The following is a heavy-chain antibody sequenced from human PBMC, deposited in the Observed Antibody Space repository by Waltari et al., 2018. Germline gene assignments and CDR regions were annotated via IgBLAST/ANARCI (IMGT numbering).Heavy chain of an antibody. D-gene: IGHD5-12*01. V-gene: IGHV3-21*01. Sequence: EVQLVESGGGLVKPGGSLRLSCAASGFTLSSYSMNWVRQAPGTGLEWVSSISSSSSYIYYADSVRGRFTISRDNAKNSLYLQMNSLRAEDTAVYYCAGVEMATNLDYWGQGTLVTVSS. CDR3: AGVEMATNLDY. CDR1: GFTLSSYS. CDR2: ISSSSSYI. J-gene: IGHJ4*02.